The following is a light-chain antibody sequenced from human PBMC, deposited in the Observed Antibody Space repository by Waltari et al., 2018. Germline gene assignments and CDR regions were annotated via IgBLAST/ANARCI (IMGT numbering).Light chain of an antibody. Sequence: DIQMTQSPSSLSASVGDRVTITCRASQGISNKLNWYQQKPGKAPKLLIYATSVLQSGVPSRFSGRGSGTDFTLTISSLQPEDFATYYCQQTYSTWTFGQGTAVEIK. CDR2: ATS. CDR1: QGISNK. J-gene: IGKJ1*01. CDR3: QQTYSTWT. V-gene: IGKV1-39*01.